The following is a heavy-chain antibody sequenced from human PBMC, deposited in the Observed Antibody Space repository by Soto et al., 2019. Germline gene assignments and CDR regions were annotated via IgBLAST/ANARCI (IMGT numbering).Heavy chain of an antibody. CDR2: IYHSGAT. J-gene: IGHJ4*02. Sequence: QVQLQESGSGLVKPSQTLVLTCTVSGDSISLDGFSWCWIRQPPGKGLEWIGFIYHSGATYYNPSLKSRVTTSVDKSKNQFSLRLASVTAADTAVYYCAREISYYFDSWGQGTLVTVSS. V-gene: IGHV4-30-2*01. CDR1: GDSISLDGFS. CDR3: AREISYYFDS.